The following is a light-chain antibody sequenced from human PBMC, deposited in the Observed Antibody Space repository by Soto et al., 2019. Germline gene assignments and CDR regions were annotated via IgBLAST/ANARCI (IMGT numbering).Light chain of an antibody. J-gene: IGKJ2*01. CDR1: HSLLYNSSHY. V-gene: IGKV4-1*01. CDR2: WSP. CDR3: QQYYTTPYT. Sequence: VVTQFPDSLTVSLGERAAIDCKSSHSLLYNSSHYLAWYQQKPGQPPKLLIYWSPTRESGVPARFSGSGSGTNFTLTISGLQAEDAAVYYCQQYYTTPYTFGQGTKLAI.